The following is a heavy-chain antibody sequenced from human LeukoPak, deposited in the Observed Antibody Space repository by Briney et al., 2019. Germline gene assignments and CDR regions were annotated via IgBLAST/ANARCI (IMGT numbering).Heavy chain of an antibody. CDR3: ARFPRVGVIDEVDY. D-gene: IGHD3-10*01. CDR2: INSDGGST. CDR1: GFTFSSYW. Sequence: PGGSLRLSCAASGFTFSSYWMHWVRQAPGKGLVWVSRINSDGGSTSYADSVKGRFTISRDNAKNTLYLQMNSLRAEDTAVYYCARFPRVGVIDEVDYWGQGTLVTVSS. V-gene: IGHV3-74*01. J-gene: IGHJ4*02.